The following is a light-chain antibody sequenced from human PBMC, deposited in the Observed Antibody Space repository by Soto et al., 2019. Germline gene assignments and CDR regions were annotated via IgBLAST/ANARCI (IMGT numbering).Light chain of an antibody. Sequence: DIQMTQSPSSLSASVGDRVTITCRASQSISSYLNWYQQKPGKAPKLLIYAASSLQSGVPSRFSGSGSGTDFTLTISSLQPEDIATYYCQQYDNIPRTFGQGTKVEIK. CDR1: QSISSY. J-gene: IGKJ1*01. V-gene: IGKV1-39*01. CDR2: AAS. CDR3: QQYDNIPRT.